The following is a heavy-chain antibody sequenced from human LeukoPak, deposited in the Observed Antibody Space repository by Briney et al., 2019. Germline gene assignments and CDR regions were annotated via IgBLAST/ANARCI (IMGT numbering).Heavy chain of an antibody. CDR3: AKDYNRAYYYGSGFDY. J-gene: IGHJ4*02. CDR1: GFTFSSYG. CDR2: IRYDGSKK. D-gene: IGHD3-10*01. Sequence: QSGGSLRLSCAASGFTFSSYGMNWVRQAPGKGLEWVAFIRYDGSKKYSADSVKGRFTISRDNSKNTLYLQMNSLRAEDTAVYYCAKDYNRAYYYGSGFDYWGQGTLVTVSS. V-gene: IGHV3-30*02.